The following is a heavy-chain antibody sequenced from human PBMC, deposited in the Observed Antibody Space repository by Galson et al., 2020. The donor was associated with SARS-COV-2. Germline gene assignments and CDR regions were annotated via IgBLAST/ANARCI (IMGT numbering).Heavy chain of an antibody. J-gene: IGHJ6*03. CDR2: IKSKTDGGTT. V-gene: IGHV3-15*01. Sequence: GESLKIPCAAPGFTFSNAWMSWVRQAPGKGLEWVGRIKSKTDGGTTDYAAPVKGRLTISRDDSKNTLYLQMNSLKTEDTAVYYCTTDSGDGLGYYYYYMDVWGKGTTVTVSS. CDR3: TTDSGDGLGYYYYYMDV. D-gene: IGHD7-27*01. CDR1: GFTFSNAW.